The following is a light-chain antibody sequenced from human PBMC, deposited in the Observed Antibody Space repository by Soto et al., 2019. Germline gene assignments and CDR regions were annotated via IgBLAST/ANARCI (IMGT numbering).Light chain of an antibody. CDR2: DAS. J-gene: IGKJ2*01. V-gene: IGKV3-20*01. CDR3: QQYGTPQYT. Sequence: EIVLTQSPGTLSLCPGDRATRSGRASHSGRGIYLAWHQQKHGQAPRLLIYDASSRATGIRYRVSGSGSGTNFTLTIIRLEPDDFALCHCQQYGTPQYTFGPGTKLEIK. CDR1: HSGRGIY.